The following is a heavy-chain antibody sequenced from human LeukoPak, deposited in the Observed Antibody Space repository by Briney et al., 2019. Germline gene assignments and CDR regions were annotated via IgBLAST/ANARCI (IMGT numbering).Heavy chain of an antibody. CDR1: GFTFSSSA. V-gene: IGHV3-30-3*01. J-gene: IGHJ4*02. Sequence: GGSLRLSCAASGFTFSSSAMHWVRQAPDKGLEWVAVISYDGSNKYYADSVKGRFTISRDNSKNTLYLQMNSLRAEDTAVYYCARAAILEWLLCVDYWGQGTLVTVSS. CDR3: ARAAILEWLLCVDY. D-gene: IGHD3-3*01. CDR2: ISYDGSNK.